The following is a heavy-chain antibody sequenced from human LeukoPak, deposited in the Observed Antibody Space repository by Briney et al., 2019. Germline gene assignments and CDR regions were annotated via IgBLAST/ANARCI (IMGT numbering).Heavy chain of an antibody. J-gene: IGHJ4*02. CDR2: IIPIFGTA. CDR1: GGTLISYA. V-gene: IGHV1-69*05. Sequence: GSSVKVSCKASGGTLISYAISWVRQAPGQGLEWMGRIIPIFGTANYAQKFQGRVTITTDESTSTAYMELSSLRSEDTAVYYCARAIQGARGRYYFDYWGQGTLVTVSS. D-gene: IGHD2-2*01. CDR3: ARAIQGARGRYYFDY.